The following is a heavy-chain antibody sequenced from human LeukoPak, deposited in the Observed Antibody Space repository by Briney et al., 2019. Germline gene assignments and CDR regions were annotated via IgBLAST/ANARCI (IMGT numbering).Heavy chain of an antibody. CDR2: ISYDGSNK. J-gene: IGHJ6*02. D-gene: IGHD6-19*01. Sequence: PGGSLRLSCAASGFTFNSYGMHWVRQAPGKGLEWVAVISYDGSNKYYADSVKGRFTISRDNSKNTLYLRMNSLRAEDTAVYYCAKDRSSGWYRTDYYYGMDVWGQGTTVTVSS. V-gene: IGHV3-30*18. CDR1: GFTFNSYG. CDR3: AKDRSSGWYRTDYYYGMDV.